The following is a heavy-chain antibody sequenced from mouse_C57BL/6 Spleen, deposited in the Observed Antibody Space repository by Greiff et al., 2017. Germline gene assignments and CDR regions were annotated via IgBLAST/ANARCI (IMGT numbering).Heavy chain of an antibody. Sequence: QVQLQQPGAELVKPGASVKLSCKASGYTFTSYWMQWVKQRPGQGLEWIGEIDPSDSYTNYNQKFKGKATLTVDTSSSTAYMQRSSLTSEDSAVYYCARGFFDYWGQGTTLTGSS. J-gene: IGHJ2*01. V-gene: IGHV1-50*01. CDR2: IDPSDSYT. CDR3: ARGFFDY. CDR1: GYTFTSYW.